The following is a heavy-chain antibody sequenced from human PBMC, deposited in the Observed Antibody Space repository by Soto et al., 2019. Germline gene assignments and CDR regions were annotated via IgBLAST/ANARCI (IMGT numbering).Heavy chain of an antibody. D-gene: IGHD6-6*01. J-gene: IGHJ6*03. CDR2: IYSGGST. CDR3: ASTIAAQGPYYYMDV. CDR1: GFNVSSNY. V-gene: IGHV3-53*04. Sequence: GGSLRLSCAASGFNVSSNYMSWVRQAPGKGLEWVSVIYSGGSTYYADSVKGRFTISRHNSKNTLYLQMNSLRAEDTAVYYCASTIAAQGPYYYMDVWGKGTTVTVSS.